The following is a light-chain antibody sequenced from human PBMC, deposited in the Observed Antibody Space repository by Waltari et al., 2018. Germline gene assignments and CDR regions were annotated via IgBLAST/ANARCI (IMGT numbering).Light chain of an antibody. CDR1: QSVNNN. J-gene: IGKJ3*01. V-gene: IGKV3-15*01. CDR3: QQYNRWPPT. Sequence: EVVMTHSPATLSVSLGERAILSCRASQSVNNNLAWYQRKPGQAPRLLIYGASTRATGIAARFSGSGSGTEFTLTISSLQSKDSAIYFCQQYNRWPPTFGPGTKVDIK. CDR2: GAS.